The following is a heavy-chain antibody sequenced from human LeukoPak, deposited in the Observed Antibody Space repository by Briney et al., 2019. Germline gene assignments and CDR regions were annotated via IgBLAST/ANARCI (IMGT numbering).Heavy chain of an antibody. V-gene: IGHV1-18*01. CDR2: ISAYNGNT. CDR3: AREPSWLQPEYFQH. CDR1: GGTFSSYA. Sequence: VASVKVSCKASGGTFSSYAISWVRQAPGQGLEWMGWISAYNGNTNYAQKLQGRVTMTTDTSTSTAYMELRSLRSDDTAVYYCAREPSWLQPEYFQHWGQGTLVTVSS. D-gene: IGHD5-24*01. J-gene: IGHJ1*01.